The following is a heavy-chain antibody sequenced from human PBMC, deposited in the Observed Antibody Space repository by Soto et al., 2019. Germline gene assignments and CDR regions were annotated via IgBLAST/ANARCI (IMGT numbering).Heavy chain of an antibody. V-gene: IGHV4-31*01. J-gene: IGHJ5*02. Sequence: QVQLQESGPGLVKPSQTLSLTCTVSGGSISSGGYYWNWIRQHPGKGLEWIGYIYYIESTYYHPSLKSLVTISLDTSKNQFSLKLSSVTAADTAVYYCARSVFPWGQGPLVTVSS. CDR3: ARSVFP. CDR1: GGSISSGGYY. CDR2: IYYIEST.